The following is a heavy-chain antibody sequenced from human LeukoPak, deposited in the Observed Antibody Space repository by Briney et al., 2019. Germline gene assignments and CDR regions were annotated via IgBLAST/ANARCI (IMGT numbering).Heavy chain of an antibody. D-gene: IGHD6-19*01. CDR1: GFTFSSYAMH. J-gene: IGHJ4*02. CDR3: ARASWYSSGWYHGNFDY. Sequence: LRLSCAASGFTFSSYAMHWIRQPPGKGLEWIGYIYYSGSTYYNPSLKSRVTISVDTSKNQFSLKLSSVTAADTAVYYCARASWYSSGWYHGNFDYWGQGTLVTVSS. V-gene: IGHV4-30-4*01. CDR2: IYYSGST.